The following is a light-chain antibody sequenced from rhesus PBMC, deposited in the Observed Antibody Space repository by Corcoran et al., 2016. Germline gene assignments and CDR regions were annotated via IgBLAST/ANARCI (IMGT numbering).Light chain of an antibody. CDR3: YQHSSGYS. CDR2: GVS. V-gene: IGKV3-10*01. CDR1: PSVSNF. J-gene: IGKJ2*01. Sequence: HVTLTQSPATLSVSPGERATLSCRASPSVSNFLACYHQKPGQAPRPLIYGVSYTATGIPDRFSGSGAGSGSGTDFTLTISSLEPEAVGVYHCYQHSSGYSFGQGTKVEIK.